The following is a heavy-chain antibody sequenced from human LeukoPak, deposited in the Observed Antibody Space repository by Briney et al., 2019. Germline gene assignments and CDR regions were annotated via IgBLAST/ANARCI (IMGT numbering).Heavy chain of an antibody. CDR1: GGSISSGGYY. V-gene: IGHV4-30-2*01. J-gene: IGHJ4*02. CDR3: ARNGYSYGYGGDYFDY. Sequence: SETLSLTCTVSGGSISSGGYYWNWIRQPPGKGLEWIGYIYHSGNTYYNPSLKSRVTISLDRSKNQFSLKLSSVTAADTAVYYCARNGYSYGYGGDYFDYWGQGTLVTVSS. D-gene: IGHD5-18*01. CDR2: IYHSGNT.